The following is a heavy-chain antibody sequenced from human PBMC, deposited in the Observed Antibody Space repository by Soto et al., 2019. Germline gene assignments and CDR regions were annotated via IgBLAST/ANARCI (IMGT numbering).Heavy chain of an antibody. CDR1: GLTFAPYT. CDR3: AKNSAATIRVGFDY. Sequence: EVQLLESGGGLVQPGGSLRLSCAASGLTFAPYTMSWVRQTPGKGLEWVSAITGSDGRTYYADSVKGRFTISRDNSKNPLYLQMNSLGAEDTAVYYCAKNSAATIRVGFDYWGQGTLVTVSS. V-gene: IGHV3-23*01. J-gene: IGHJ4*02. D-gene: IGHD5-12*01. CDR2: ITGSDGRT.